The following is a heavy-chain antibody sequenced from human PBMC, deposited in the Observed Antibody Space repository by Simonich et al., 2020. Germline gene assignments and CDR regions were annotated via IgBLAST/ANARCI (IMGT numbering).Heavy chain of an antibody. J-gene: IGHJ6*02. D-gene: IGHD6-19*01. Sequence: EVQLVESGGGLVKPGGSLRLSCAASGFTFSSYRMNWVRQAPGKGLEWVSSISSSSSYIYYADSVEGRCTISRVNAKNSLYLQMTSLRAEDTAVYYCARWIAVAGTGAYCMDVWGQGTTVTVSS. V-gene: IGHV3-21*01. CDR3: ARWIAVAGTGAYCMDV. CDR2: ISSSSSYI. CDR1: GFTFSSYR.